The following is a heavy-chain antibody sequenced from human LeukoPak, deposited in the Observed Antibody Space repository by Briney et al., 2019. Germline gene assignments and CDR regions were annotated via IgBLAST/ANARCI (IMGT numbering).Heavy chain of an antibody. D-gene: IGHD3-10*01. J-gene: IGHJ4*02. CDR3: ARGLYPSGNYPPDY. V-gene: IGHV1-8*01. CDR1: GYTFTSYD. CDR2: MNPNNGQT. Sequence: GASVKVSCKASGYTFTSYDINWVRQATGQGLEWMAWMNPNNGQTDVAQKFQGRVTMTRDTAIGTAYMELSSLRSDDTAVYYCARGLYPSGNYPPDYWGQGTLVTVSS.